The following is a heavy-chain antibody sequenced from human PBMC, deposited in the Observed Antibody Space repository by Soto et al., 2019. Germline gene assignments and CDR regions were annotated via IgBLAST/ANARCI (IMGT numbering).Heavy chain of an antibody. CDR3: ARGPSIAGVYYYYYGMDV. CDR1: GYTFTSYD. CDR2: MNPNSGNT. Sequence: RASVKVSCKASGYTFTSYDINWVRQATGQGLEWMGWMNPNSGNTGYAQKFQGRVTMTRNTSISTAYMELSSLRSEDTAVYYCARGPSIAGVYYYYYGMDVWGQGTTVTVSS. J-gene: IGHJ6*02. V-gene: IGHV1-8*01. D-gene: IGHD6-6*01.